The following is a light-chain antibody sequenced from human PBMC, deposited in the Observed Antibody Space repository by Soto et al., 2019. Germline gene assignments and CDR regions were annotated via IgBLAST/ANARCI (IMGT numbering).Light chain of an antibody. CDR3: QQDNNLPPT. V-gene: IGKV3D-7*01. J-gene: IGKJ1*01. CDR2: GAS. Sequence: PGARVTLSCRASQSVSINYLIWYQQNPGQAPRLLIYGASTRATSIPARFSGSGSGTDFSLTISSLRPEDFAVYDCQQDNNLPPTFGQGTKVDIK. CDR1: QSVSINY.